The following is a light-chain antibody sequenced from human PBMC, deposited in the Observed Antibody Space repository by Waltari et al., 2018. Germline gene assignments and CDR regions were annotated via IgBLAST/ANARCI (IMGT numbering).Light chain of an antibody. J-gene: IGLJ3*02. Sequence: QSALTQPASVSGSPGQSVTISCTCASSCIGRYDIVYWYQQHPGNAPKPLICDVSKRPSGVSDRFSGSKSGDTASLTISGLQFEDEADYYCCSYAGNYIWVFGGGTRLTVL. CDR1: SSCIGRYDI. V-gene: IGLV2-23*02. CDR3: CSYAGNYIWV. CDR2: DVS.